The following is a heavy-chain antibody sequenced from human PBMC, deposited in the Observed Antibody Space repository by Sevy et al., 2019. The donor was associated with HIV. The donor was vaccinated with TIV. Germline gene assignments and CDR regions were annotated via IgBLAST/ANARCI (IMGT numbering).Heavy chain of an antibody. CDR1: GFTFSSYE. V-gene: IGHV3-48*03. CDR3: AREPGLHSSGYSGGFDY. J-gene: IGHJ4*02. CDR2: ISSSGSAI. Sequence: GGSLRLSCEASGFTFSSYEMNWVRQAPGKGLEWISYISSSGSAIYYPDSVKGRFTVSRDNAKNLAYLQMNSLRAEDTAIYYCAREPGLHSSGYSGGFDYWGQGTLVTVSS. D-gene: IGHD3-22*01.